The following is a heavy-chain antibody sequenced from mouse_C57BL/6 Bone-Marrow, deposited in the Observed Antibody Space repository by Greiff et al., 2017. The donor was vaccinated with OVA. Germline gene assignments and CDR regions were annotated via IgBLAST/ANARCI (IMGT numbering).Heavy chain of an antibody. Sequence: QVKLQQSGAELVRPGASVKLSCKASGYTFTDYDMPWVKQTPVQGLEWIGAINPETGGTAYNQKFKGKAILTADKSSSTAYMGLRNLTSEDSAVYYCARGYSNYYSMDYWGQGTSVTVSS. CDR3: ARGYSNYYSMDY. D-gene: IGHD2-5*01. CDR1: GYTFTDYD. J-gene: IGHJ4*01. V-gene: IGHV1-15*01. CDR2: INPETGGT.